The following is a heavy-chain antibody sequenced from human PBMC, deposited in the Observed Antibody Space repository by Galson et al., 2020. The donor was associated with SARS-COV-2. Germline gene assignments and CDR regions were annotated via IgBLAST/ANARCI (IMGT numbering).Heavy chain of an antibody. V-gene: IGHV4-38-2*01. CDR1: GYSISSGYY. D-gene: IGHD3-10*01. CDR2: VYHSGNT. J-gene: IGHJ4*02. CDR3: ARCGGTSGVSSDF. Sequence: SETLSLTCAVLSGYSISSGYYWGWIRQPPGKGLEWIESVYHSGNTYYNPSLKSRVTISVDTSKNQFSLKLRSVTAADTAVYYCARCGGTSGVSSDFWGQGTRVTVSS.